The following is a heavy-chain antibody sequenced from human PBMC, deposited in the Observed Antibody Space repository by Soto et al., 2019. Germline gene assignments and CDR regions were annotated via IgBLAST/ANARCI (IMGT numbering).Heavy chain of an antibody. V-gene: IGHV4-30-4*01. CDR2: IYYSGST. CDR1: GGSISSGDYY. CDR3: VRHAQWIIRAY. D-gene: IGHD5-12*01. J-gene: IGHJ4*02. Sequence: PSETLSLTCTVPGGSISSGDYYWSWIRQPPGKGLEWIGYIYYSGSTYYNPSLKSRVTISVDTSKNQFSLKLSSVTAADTAVYYCVRHAQWIIRAYWGQGSLVTVSS.